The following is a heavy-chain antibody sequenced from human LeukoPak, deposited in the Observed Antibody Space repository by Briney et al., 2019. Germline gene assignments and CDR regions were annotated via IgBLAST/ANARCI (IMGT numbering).Heavy chain of an antibody. J-gene: IGHJ4*02. CDR3: AKGPYCGGDCYSGEDY. V-gene: IGHV3-23*01. CDR2: ISGSGGST. Sequence: PGGSLRLSCAASGFTFSSYAMSWVRQAPGKGLEWVSAISGSGGSTYYADSVKGRFTISRDNSKNTLYLQMHSLRAEDTAVYYCAKGPYCGGDCYSGEDYWGQGTLVTVSS. CDR1: GFTFSSYA. D-gene: IGHD2-21*01.